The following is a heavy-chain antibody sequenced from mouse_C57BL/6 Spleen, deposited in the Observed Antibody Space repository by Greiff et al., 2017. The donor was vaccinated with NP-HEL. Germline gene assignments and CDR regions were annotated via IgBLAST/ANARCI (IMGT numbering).Heavy chain of an antibody. J-gene: IGHJ1*01. D-gene: IGHD1-1*01. CDR1: GYTITGYW. CDR2: ILRGRGST. V-gene: IGHV1-9*01. Sequence: LQQSGAELMKPGASVKLCSKATGYTITGYWIEWVKQRTGEGVEWIGEILRGRGSTNYNEKLKGKATFTADTSSNTAYMELSSLTTEDSAMYYCARRVAYGMTKGYFDVWGPATTVTVSA. CDR3: ARRVAYGMTKGYFDV.